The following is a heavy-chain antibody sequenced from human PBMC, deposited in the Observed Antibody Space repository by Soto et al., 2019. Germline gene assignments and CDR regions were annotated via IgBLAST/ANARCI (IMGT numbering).Heavy chain of an antibody. CDR1: GDIFSRST. J-gene: IGHJ4*02. Sequence: QVQLVQSGTEVTKPGSSVTVSCTASGDIFSRSTLSWVRQAPGQRLEWMGRIIPMLGMSNSALKFQGRLTISADTSTNKVYMHLNSLRSDDTAVYSCATSYGSGSAHFDSWGQGTLVTVSS. V-gene: IGHV1-69*02. D-gene: IGHD3-10*01. CDR2: IIPMLGMS. CDR3: ATSYGSGSAHFDS.